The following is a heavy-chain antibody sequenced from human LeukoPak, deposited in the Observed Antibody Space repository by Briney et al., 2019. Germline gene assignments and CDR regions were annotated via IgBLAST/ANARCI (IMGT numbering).Heavy chain of an antibody. D-gene: IGHD6-6*01. CDR3: ARARYSSSSPDY. CDR1: GGSISSGSYY. Sequence: KPSETLSLTCTVSGGSISSGSYYWSWIRQPAGKGLEWIGRIYTSGSTNYNPSLKSRVTISVDRSKNQFSLKLSSVTAADTAVYYCARARYSSSSPDYWGQGTLVTVSS. J-gene: IGHJ4*02. V-gene: IGHV4-61*02. CDR2: IYTSGST.